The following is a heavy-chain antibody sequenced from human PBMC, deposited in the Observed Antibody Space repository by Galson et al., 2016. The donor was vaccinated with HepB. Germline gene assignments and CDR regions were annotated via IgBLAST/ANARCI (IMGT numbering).Heavy chain of an antibody. CDR1: GFTFSSYA. CDR3: VRGSYSSDWYRTSAYDFGMDV. V-gene: IGHV3-23*01. J-gene: IGHJ6*04. Sequence: SLRLSCAASGFTFSSYAMNWVRQAPGKGLEWVSSITGGGGGTYYANSVEGRFTVSRENAKDSLYLHMNSLRAGDTAVYYCVRGSYSSDWYRTSAYDFGMDVWGKGTPVTVSS. CDR2: ITGGGGGT. D-gene: IGHD6-19*01.